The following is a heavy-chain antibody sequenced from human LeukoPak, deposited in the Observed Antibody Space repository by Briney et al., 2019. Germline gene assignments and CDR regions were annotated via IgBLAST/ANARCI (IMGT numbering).Heavy chain of an antibody. V-gene: IGHV5-51*01. D-gene: IGHD1-26*01. CDR2: IYPSDSGP. Sequence: GESLKISFKVSGYSFTSYCIGWVRPMPGKGLEWMGIIYPSDSGPTYSPSFQGQVTISVDKSINTAYLQWSSLQASDTAMYYCGMSGDRVPLQDDVFDVWGQGTMVTVST. CDR3: GMSGDRVPLQDDVFDV. CDR1: GYSFTSYC. J-gene: IGHJ3*01.